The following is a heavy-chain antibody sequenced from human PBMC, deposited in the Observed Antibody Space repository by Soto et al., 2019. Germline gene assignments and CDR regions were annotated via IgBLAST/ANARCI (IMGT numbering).Heavy chain of an antibody. Sequence: EVQLLESGGGLVQPGGSLRLSCAASGFTFSSYAMSWVRQAPGKGLEWVSAISGSGGSTYYADSVKGRFTISRDNSKNKMYVQMNSLRAEDTAVYYCAKVGVVITNWFDPWGQGTLVTVSS. CDR2: ISGSGGST. J-gene: IGHJ5*02. CDR1: GFTFSSYA. D-gene: IGHD3-3*01. CDR3: AKVGVVITNWFDP. V-gene: IGHV3-23*01.